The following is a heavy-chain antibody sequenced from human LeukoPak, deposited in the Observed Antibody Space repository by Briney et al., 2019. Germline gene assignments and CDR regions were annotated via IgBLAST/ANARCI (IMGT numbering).Heavy chain of an antibody. J-gene: IGHJ4*02. Sequence: PGRSLRLSCAASGSSFSTYGMHWVRQVPGKGLDWVAVIWYDGSKKYYADSVKGRFTISRDDSKSTLYLQMNSLRAEDTATYYCVRDPGVVAYYFDSWGQGTLVTVSS. CDR1: GSSFSTYG. V-gene: IGHV3-33*01. D-gene: IGHD6-6*01. CDR3: VRDPGVVAYYFDS. CDR2: IWYDGSKK.